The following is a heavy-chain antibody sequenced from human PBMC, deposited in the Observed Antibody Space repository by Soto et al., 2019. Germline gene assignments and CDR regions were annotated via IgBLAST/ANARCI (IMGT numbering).Heavy chain of an antibody. CDR1: GGSISSGGYY. J-gene: IGHJ4*02. D-gene: IGHD6-19*01. CDR2: IYYSGST. V-gene: IGHV4-31*03. Sequence: SETLSLTCTVSGGSISSGGYYWSWIRQHPGKGLEWIGYIYYSGSTYYNPSLKSRVTISVDTSKNQFSLKLSSVTAVDTAVYYCARHLSSGPSLWGQGTLVTVSS. CDR3: ARHLSSGPSL.